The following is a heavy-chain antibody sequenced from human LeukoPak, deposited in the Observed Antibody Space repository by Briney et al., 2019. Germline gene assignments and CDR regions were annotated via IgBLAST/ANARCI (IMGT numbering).Heavy chain of an antibody. V-gene: IGHV1-69*13. J-gene: IGHJ4*02. CDR2: IIPIFGTA. Sequence: ASVKVSCKASGGTFSSYAISWVRQAPGQGLEWMGGIIPIFGTANYAQKFQGRVTITADESTSTAYMELSSLRSEDTAVYYCARNMMSHGYYFDYWGQGTLVTVSS. CDR3: ARNMMSHGYYFDY. D-gene: IGHD2-2*03. CDR1: GGTFSSYA.